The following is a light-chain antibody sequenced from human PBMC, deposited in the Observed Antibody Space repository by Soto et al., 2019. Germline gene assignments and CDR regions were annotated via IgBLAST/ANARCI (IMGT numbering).Light chain of an antibody. Sequence: DVVMTQSPLSLPVSLGQPASISCRSSQSLVYRDGNTLLSWFQQMPGQSPRRLIYRVSNRDSGVPDRFSGSGSGTAFTLTISRVEAEDVGVYYCMQGTHWPLTFGGGTKVEIK. V-gene: IGKV2-30*01. CDR2: RVS. CDR1: QSLVYRDGNTL. J-gene: IGKJ4*01. CDR3: MQGTHWPLT.